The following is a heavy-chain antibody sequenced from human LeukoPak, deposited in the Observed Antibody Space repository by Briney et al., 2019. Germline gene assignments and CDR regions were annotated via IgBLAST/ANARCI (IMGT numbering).Heavy chain of an antibody. CDR1: GFTFSSYA. CDR3: AKAPTATYYYGSGRLDY. CDR2: ISGSGGST. V-gene: IGHV3-23*01. J-gene: IGHJ4*02. Sequence: GGSLRLSCAASGFTFSSYAMSWVRQAPGKGLEWVSAISGSGGSTYYADSVKGRFTISRDNSKNTLYLQMNSLSAEDTAVYYCAKAPTATYYYGSGRLDYWGQGTLVTVSS. D-gene: IGHD3-10*01.